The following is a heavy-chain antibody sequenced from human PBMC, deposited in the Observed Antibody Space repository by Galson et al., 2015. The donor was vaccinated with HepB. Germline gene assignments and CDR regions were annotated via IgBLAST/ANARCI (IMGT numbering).Heavy chain of an antibody. D-gene: IGHD3-10*01. CDR3: ARTTPSYGRHWPYFDS. CDR1: GGSMKNYF. V-gene: IGHV4-59*08. CDR2: ITVRGAT. J-gene: IGHJ4*02. Sequence: SETLSLTCTVSGGSMKNYFWSWLRQSPGQGLEWIGYITVRGATKYTPSLTSRVTISSDTSKIHFSLRLTSVTAADTAKYYCARTTPSYGRHWPYFDSWGLGVLVTVSS.